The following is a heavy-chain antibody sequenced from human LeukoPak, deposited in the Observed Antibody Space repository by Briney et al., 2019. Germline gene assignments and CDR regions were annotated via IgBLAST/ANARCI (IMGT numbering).Heavy chain of an antibody. CDR3: ARANYGSGTYRFDP. J-gene: IGHJ5*02. Sequence: GGSLRLSCAASGFTFSNYGMNWVRQAPGKGREWVSYISSSGSNIYYADSVKGRFAISRDNAKKSLYLQMNSLRAEDTDVYYCARANYGSGTYRFDPWGQGTLVTVSS. V-gene: IGHV3-48*03. CDR1: GFTFSNYG. D-gene: IGHD3-10*01. CDR2: ISSSGSNI.